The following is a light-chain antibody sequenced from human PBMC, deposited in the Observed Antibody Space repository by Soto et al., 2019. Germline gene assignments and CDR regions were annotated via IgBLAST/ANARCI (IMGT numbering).Light chain of an antibody. V-gene: IGKV3-20*01. Sequence: EILLTQSPGTLSLSPGERGTLSCRASQNVDSNYLTWYQQKPGQPPRLLIYGASSRATGIPDRFSGSGSGTDFTLTISRLEPEDFAVYYCHQSNSPSRTFGQGTKVDIK. CDR2: GAS. CDR1: QNVDSNY. J-gene: IGKJ1*01. CDR3: HQSNSPSRT.